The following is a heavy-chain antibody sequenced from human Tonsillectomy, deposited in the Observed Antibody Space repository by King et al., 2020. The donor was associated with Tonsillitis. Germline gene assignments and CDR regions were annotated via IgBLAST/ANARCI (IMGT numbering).Heavy chain of an antibody. V-gene: IGHV2-70*11. CDR2: VDWDDDK. D-gene: IGHD2-2*02. Sequence: VTLKESGPALVKPTQTLTLTCTGSGFSVSTSGMCVSWIRQPPGKALEWLARVDWDDDKNYRPSLKTRLTISKDTYKNKVVLTMTNMDPVDTATYYCPRFRGYTGSPVAAFDIWGQGIMVTVSS. CDR1: GFSVSTSGMC. CDR3: PRFRGYTGSPVAAFDI. J-gene: IGHJ3*02.